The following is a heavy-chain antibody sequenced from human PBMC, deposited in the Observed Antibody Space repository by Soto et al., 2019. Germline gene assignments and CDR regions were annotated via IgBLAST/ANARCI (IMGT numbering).Heavy chain of an antibody. J-gene: IGHJ5*02. CDR3: ARGIYCSGGSCLFYP. D-gene: IGHD2-15*01. CDR2: IKQDGSEK. V-gene: IGHV3-7*04. Sequence: EGSLRLSCAASGFTFSSYWMSWVRQAPGKGLEWVANIKQDGSEKYYVDSVKGRFTISRDNAKNSLYLQMNSLRAEDTAVYYCARGIYCSGGSCLFYPWGQGTLVTVSS. CDR1: GFTFSSYW.